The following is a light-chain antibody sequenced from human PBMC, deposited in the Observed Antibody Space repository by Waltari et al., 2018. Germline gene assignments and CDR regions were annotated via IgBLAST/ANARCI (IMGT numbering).Light chain of an antibody. CDR2: DVS. J-gene: IGLJ3*02. Sequence: QSALTQPRSVSGSPGQSVTISCTGPSSDVGGYNYVSWYQQHPGKAPKLMIYDVSKRPSGVPGRFSGSKSGNTASLTISGLQAEDEADYYCCSYAGSYTWVFGGGTKLTVL. CDR3: CSYAGSYTWV. CDR1: SSDVGGYNY. V-gene: IGLV2-11*01.